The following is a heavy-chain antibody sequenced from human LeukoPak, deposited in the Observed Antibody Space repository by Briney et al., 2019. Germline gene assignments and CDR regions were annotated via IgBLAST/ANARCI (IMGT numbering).Heavy chain of an antibody. CDR3: ASTGIYDS. Sequence: SETLSLTCTVSGGSISSGSYYWSWIRQPAGKGLEWIGRIYTSGSTNYNPSLKSRVTISVDTSKNQFSLKLSSVTAADTAVYYCASTGIYDSWGQGTLVTVSS. CDR1: GGSISSGSYY. CDR2: IYTSGST. J-gene: IGHJ4*02. V-gene: IGHV4-61*02. D-gene: IGHD1-1*01.